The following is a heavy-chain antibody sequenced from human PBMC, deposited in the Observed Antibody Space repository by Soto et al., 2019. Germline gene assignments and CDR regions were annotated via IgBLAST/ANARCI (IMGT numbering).Heavy chain of an antibody. CDR3: GRGDKCGFDL. V-gene: IGHV3-74*01. Sequence: EVQLVESEGGLVQRGGSLRLSCAASGFTFNYYWMHWVRQAPGQGLVWVSHIHSDGSTTTYADSVKGRFTISRDNAKNTLYLQMISLRAEDTAVYYCGRGDKCGFDLWGQGTTVTVSS. CDR2: IHSDGSTT. J-gene: IGHJ3*01. D-gene: IGHD2-21*02. CDR1: GFTFNYYW.